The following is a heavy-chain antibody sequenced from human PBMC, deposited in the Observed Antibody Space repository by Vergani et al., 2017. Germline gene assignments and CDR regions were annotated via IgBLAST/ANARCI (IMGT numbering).Heavy chain of an antibody. J-gene: IGHJ4*02. D-gene: IGHD3-10*01. V-gene: IGHV4-59*12. Sequence: QVQLQESGPGLVKPSETLSLTCTVSGGSISSYYWSWIRQPPGKGLEWIGYIYYSGSTYYNPSLKSRVTISVDTSKNQFSLKLSSVTAADTAVYYCARDRGEWGQGTLVTVSS. CDR3: ARDRGE. CDR1: GGSISSYY. CDR2: IYYSGST.